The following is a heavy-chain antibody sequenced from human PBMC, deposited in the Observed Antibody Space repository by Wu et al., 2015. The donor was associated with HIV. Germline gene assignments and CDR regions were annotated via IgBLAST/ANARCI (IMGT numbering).Heavy chain of an antibody. CDR2: ITPNNGGT. Sequence: QVQLVQSGSEVKKPGASVKVSCKASGYTFSSYYIHWLRQAPGQGLEWMAWITPNNGGTNSAQMFQGRVTTTRDTSISTAYLELSSLTSDDTAVYYCVRGARGMPKGAFDIWGQGTLVIVSS. J-gene: IGHJ3*02. V-gene: IGHV1-2*02. CDR1: GYTFSSYY. D-gene: IGHD3-10*01. CDR3: VRGARGMPKGAFDI.